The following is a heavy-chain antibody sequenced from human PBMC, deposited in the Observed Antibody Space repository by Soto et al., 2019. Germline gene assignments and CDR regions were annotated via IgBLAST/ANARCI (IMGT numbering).Heavy chain of an antibody. V-gene: IGHV3-11*01. CDR3: ARVYSGSFLE. CDR2: TTSGGSTV. D-gene: IGHD1-26*01. J-gene: IGHJ4*02. CDR1: GFTFSAYY. Sequence: QVKLVESGGGLVKPGRSLRLSCAASGFTFSAYYMTWLRQAPGQGLEWVSYTTSGGSTVYYAVSVKGRFTISRDNAKNSLYLQMNSLRVEDTAVYYCARVYSGSFLEWGQGALVTVSS.